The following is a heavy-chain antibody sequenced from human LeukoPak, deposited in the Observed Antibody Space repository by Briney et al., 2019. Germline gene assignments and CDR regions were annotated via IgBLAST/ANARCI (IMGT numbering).Heavy chain of an antibody. Sequence: SVKVSCKASGGTFSSYAISWVRQAPGQGLEWMGRIIPILCIANYAQKFQGRVTITADKSTSTAYMELSSLRSEDTAVYYCASSGISDIAAAGTHWFDPWGQGTLVTVSS. CDR1: GGTFSSYA. V-gene: IGHV1-69*04. D-gene: IGHD6-13*01. CDR2: IIPILCIA. CDR3: ASSGISDIAAAGTHWFDP. J-gene: IGHJ5*02.